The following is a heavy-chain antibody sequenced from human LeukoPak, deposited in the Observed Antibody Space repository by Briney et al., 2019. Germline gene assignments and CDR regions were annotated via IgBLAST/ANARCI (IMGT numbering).Heavy chain of an antibody. D-gene: IGHD3-9*01. CDR3: ARFTTNYDILTGYLNWFDP. V-gene: IGHV3-23*01. Sequence: GGSLRLSCAASGFTFSTYAMSWVRQAPGKGLEWVSAISGSGGSTYSADSVKGRFTISRDNSKNTLYLQMNSLRAEDTAVYYCARFTTNYDILTGYLNWFDPWGQGTLVTVSS. CDR2: ISGSGGST. CDR1: GFTFSTYA. J-gene: IGHJ5*02.